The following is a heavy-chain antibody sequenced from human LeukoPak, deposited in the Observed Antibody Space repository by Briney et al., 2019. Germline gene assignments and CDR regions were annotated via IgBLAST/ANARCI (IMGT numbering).Heavy chain of an antibody. CDR3: AGGVTIVRGTSKHFDY. D-gene: IGHD3-10*01. J-gene: IGHJ4*02. CDR2: VYTSGST. Sequence: SETLSLTCTVSGGSIRSGSYYWSWIRQAAGKGLEWIGRVYTSGSTNYNPSLESRVTISVDTSKNQFSLNLSSVTAADTAVYYCAGGVTIVRGTSKHFDYWGQGTLVTVSS. V-gene: IGHV4-61*02. CDR1: GGSIRSGSYY.